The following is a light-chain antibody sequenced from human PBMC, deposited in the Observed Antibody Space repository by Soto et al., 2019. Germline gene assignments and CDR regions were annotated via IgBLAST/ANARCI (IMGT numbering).Light chain of an antibody. CDR3: TSYTSSGTWV. V-gene: IGLV2-14*01. CDR2: EVT. CDR1: SSDVGGYNY. J-gene: IGLJ3*02. Sequence: QPVLTQPASVSESPGQSITISCTGTSSDVGGYNYVSWYQHHPGKAPKLMIYEVTNRPSGLSNRFSGSKSGNTASLTISGLQAEDEADYYCTSYTSSGTWVFGGGTKLTVL.